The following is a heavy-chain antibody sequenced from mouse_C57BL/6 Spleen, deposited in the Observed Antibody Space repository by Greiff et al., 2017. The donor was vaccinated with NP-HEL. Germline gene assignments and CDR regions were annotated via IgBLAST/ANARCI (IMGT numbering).Heavy chain of an antibody. Sequence: VQLQQPGAELVKPGASVKMSCKASGYTFTSYWITWVKQRPGQGLEWIGDIYPGSGSTNYNEKFKSKATLTVDTSSSTAYMQLSSLTSEDSAVYYCAPYYSNYGYVDVWGTGTTVTVSS. D-gene: IGHD2-5*01. CDR3: APYYSNYGYVDV. CDR2: IYPGSGST. J-gene: IGHJ1*03. CDR1: GYTFTSYW. V-gene: IGHV1-55*01.